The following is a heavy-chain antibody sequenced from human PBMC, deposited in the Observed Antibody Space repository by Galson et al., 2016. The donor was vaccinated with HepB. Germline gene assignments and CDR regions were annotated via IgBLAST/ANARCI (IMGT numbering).Heavy chain of an antibody. Sequence: SVKVSCKASGYSFTTYGMNWVPQAPGQGLEWMGWFNTYTGNPTYAQGFTGRFVFSMDTSASTAYLQISSLKAEDMAMCYCEIYTMITVVITAFYYFDYWGQGTLVTVSS. CDR2: FNTYTGNP. J-gene: IGHJ4*02. CDR3: EIYTMITVVITAFYYFDY. CDR1: GYSFTTYG. D-gene: IGHD3-22*01. V-gene: IGHV7-81*01.